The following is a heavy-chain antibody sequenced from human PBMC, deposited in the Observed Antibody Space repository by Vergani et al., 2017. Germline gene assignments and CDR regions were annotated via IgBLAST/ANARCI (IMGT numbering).Heavy chain of an antibody. V-gene: IGHV4-34*01. Sequence: QVQLQQWGAGLLKPSETLSLTCAVYGGSFSGYYWSWIRQPPGKGLEWIGEINHSGSTNYNPSLKSRVTISVDTSKNQFSLKLSSVTAADTAVYYCARGRGGYYYYMDVWGKGTTVIVS. D-gene: IGHD3-16*01. J-gene: IGHJ6*03. CDR1: GGSFSGYY. CDR3: ARGRGGYYYYMDV. CDR2: INHSGST.